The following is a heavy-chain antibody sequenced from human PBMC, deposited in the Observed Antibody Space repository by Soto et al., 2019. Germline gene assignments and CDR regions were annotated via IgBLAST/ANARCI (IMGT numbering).Heavy chain of an antibody. D-gene: IGHD1-26*01. CDR2: IMPIFGTA. V-gene: IGHV1-69*01. CDR1: GGTFSSDA. J-gene: IGHJ6*03. Sequence: QVQLVQSGAEVKKPGSSVKVSCKAAGGTFSSDAISWVRQAPGQGLEWMGGIMPIFGTADYPRKFQGRVKITAAEPTSTVVMELSSLSSEEMAIYYCARASWVRPAERHYSYYYNKDVWGQGTTVTVSS. CDR3: ARASWVRPAERHYSYYYNKDV.